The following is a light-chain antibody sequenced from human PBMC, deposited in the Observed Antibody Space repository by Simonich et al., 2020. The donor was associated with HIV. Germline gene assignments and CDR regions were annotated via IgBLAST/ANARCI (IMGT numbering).Light chain of an antibody. V-gene: IGKV6D-21*02. CDR3: HQSSSLPLT. CDR1: QSIGNN. CDR2: KAS. Sequence: EIVLTQSPDFQSVTPNEKVTITCRASQSIGNNLNGYQQKPDQSPKLFIKKASQSISGVPSRFSGSGSGTDFTLTINSLEAEDAAAYYCHQSSSLPLTFGGGTKVEIK. J-gene: IGKJ4*01.